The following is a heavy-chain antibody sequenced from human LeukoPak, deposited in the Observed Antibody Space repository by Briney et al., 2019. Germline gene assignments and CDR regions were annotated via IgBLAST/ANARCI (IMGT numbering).Heavy chain of an antibody. V-gene: IGHV3-30-3*01. CDR2: ISYDGSNK. Sequence: GGSLRLSCAASGFTFSSYAMHWVRQAPGKGLEWVAVISYDGSNKYYADSVKGRFTISRDNSKNTLYLQMNSLRAEDTAVYYCARAGRPSGYYLWGQGTLVIVSS. CDR3: ARAGRPSGYYL. J-gene: IGHJ4*02. D-gene: IGHD3-22*01. CDR1: GFTFSSYA.